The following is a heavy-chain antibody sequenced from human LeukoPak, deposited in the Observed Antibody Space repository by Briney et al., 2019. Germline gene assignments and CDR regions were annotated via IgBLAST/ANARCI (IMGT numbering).Heavy chain of an antibody. J-gene: IGHJ5*02. D-gene: IGHD3-3*01. V-gene: IGHV5-51*01. CDR2: IYPGDPDT. CDR3: ARTGIPDFWSGYSNWFDP. Sequence: GESLKISCKGSGYGFSSYWIGWVRQMPGKGLEWMGIIYPGDPDTRYSPSFQGQVTISADKSISTAYLQWSSLKASDTAMYYCARTGIPDFWSGYSNWFDPWGQGTLVTVSS. CDR1: GYGFSSYW.